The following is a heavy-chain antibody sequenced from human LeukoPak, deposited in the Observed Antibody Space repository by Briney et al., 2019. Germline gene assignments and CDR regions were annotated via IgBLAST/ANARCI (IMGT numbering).Heavy chain of an antibody. J-gene: IGHJ6*02. CDR3: AKGIRYRSSTSCYYVHYYYGMDV. CDR1: GFTFSSYG. CDR2: ISYDGSDK. V-gene: IGHV3-30*18. D-gene: IGHD2-2*01. Sequence: GGSLRLSCAASGFTFSSYGMHWVRQAPGKGLEWVAVISYDGSDKYYADSVKGRFTISRDNSKNTLYLQMNSLRAEDTAVYYCAKGIRYRSSTSCYYVHYYYGMDVWGQGTTVTVSS.